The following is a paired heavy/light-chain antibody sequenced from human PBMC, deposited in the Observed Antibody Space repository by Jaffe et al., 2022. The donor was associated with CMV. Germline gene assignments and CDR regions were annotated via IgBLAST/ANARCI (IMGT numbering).Heavy chain of an antibody. Sequence: EVQLLESGGGLVQPGGSLRLSCAASGFTFSNHALSWVRQAPGKGLEWVSIIGGGGVGTYYADSVKGRFIISRDNSKNTVSLQMNSLRADDTAIYYCAKATGFGCSATSCSTGEFDSWGQGTLVTVSS. CDR2: IGGGGVGT. J-gene: IGHJ4*02. CDR1: GFTFSNHA. CDR3: AKATGFGCSATSCSTGEFDS. V-gene: IGHV3-23*01. D-gene: IGHD2-2*02.
Light chain of an antibody. V-gene: IGKV1-5*03. CDR3: QQYWVYPLT. Sequence: DIQMTQSPSTLSASVGDRVTITCRASQSVRNALAWYQQKPGKAPILLINYVSSLTSGVPSTFSGSGSGTDFTLTISSLQPDDFATYYCQQYWVYPLTFGGGTKVEIK. CDR1: QSVRNA. J-gene: IGKJ4*01. CDR2: YVS.